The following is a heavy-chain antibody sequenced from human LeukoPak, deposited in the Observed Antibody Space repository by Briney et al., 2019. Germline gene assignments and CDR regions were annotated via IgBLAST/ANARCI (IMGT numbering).Heavy chain of an antibody. J-gene: IGHJ4*02. D-gene: IGHD2-21*02. V-gene: IGHV3-30*18. Sequence: AGGSLRLSCAASGFTFSSYGMHWVRQAPGKGLEWLAVIPYDGSNKYYADSVKGRFTISRDNSQNTLFLQMNSLRADDTAVYYCAKNCLPTLVTPDNWGQGTLVTVSS. CDR2: IPYDGSNK. CDR1: GFTFSSYG. CDR3: AKNCLPTLVTPDN.